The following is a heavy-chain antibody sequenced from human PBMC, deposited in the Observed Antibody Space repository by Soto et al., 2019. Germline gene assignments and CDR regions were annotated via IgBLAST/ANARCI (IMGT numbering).Heavy chain of an antibody. CDR3: ANPIPKTGTTFGF. CDR2: ISGSGYDT. D-gene: IGHD1-1*01. V-gene: IGHV3-23*01. J-gene: IGHJ4*02. CDR1: GFTFSNFA. Sequence: QLLESGGGFVQPGGSLRLSCVASGFTFSNFAMAWVRQAPGEGLEWVSAISGSGYDTFYADSMKGRFTISSDNTKDTLYLQINSLIAEDTAGYYCANPIPKTGTTFGFWGQGTLGTVSS.